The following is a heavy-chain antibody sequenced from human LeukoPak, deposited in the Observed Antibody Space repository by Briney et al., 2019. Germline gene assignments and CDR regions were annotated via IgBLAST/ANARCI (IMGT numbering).Heavy chain of an antibody. D-gene: IGHD1-7*01. CDR1: GFTFSSYD. V-gene: IGHV3-13*01. CDR2: IGTAGDT. Sequence: PGGSLRLSCAASGFTFSSYDMHWVRQATGKGLEWVSAIGTAGDTYYPGSVKGRFTISRENAKNSLYLQMNSLRAADTAVYYCARGLGRNYVLSYYGMDVWGQGTTVTVSS. J-gene: IGHJ6*02. CDR3: ARGLGRNYVLSYYGMDV.